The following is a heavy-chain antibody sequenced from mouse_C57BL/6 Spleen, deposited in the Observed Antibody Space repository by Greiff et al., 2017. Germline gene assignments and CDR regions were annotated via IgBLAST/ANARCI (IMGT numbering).Heavy chain of an antibody. CDR1: GYSITSGYY. CDR3: ARYDYEAWFAY. CDR2: ISYDGSN. J-gene: IGHJ3*01. Sequence: VQLKESGPGLVKPSQSLSLTCSVTGYSITSGYYWNWIRQFPGNKLEWMGYISYDGSNNYNPSLKNLTSITSDTSKNQFFLKLNSVTTEDTATYYCARYDYEAWFAYWGQGTLVTVSA. D-gene: IGHD2-4*01. V-gene: IGHV3-6*01.